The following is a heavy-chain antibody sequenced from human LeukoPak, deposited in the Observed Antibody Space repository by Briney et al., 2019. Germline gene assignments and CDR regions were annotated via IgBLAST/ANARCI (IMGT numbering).Heavy chain of an antibody. D-gene: IGHD3-10*01. V-gene: IGHV3-23*01. J-gene: IGHJ6*02. CDR2: ISGSDGDT. CDR3: AKDRNYYGSGSEGMDV. CDR1: GFTFSSYA. Sequence: GGSLRLSCAASGFTFSSYAMSWVRQAPGKGLEWVSTISGSDGDTYYADSVKGRFTISRDHSKNTLHLQMNGLRAEDTAIYYCAKDRNYYGSGSEGMDVWGQGTTVTVSS.